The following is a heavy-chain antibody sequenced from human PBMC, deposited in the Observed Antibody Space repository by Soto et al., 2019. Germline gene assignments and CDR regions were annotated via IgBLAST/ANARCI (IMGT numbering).Heavy chain of an antibody. D-gene: IGHD5-12*01. Sequence: QVQLVQSGAEVKQPGSSVKVSCKASGGTFSDYAISWVREAPGQGLEWMGGTIPMSDSPKYAQKFQGRVTISADKSKSTSYMDLSSLRSDYTSIYYCARGYSGFDRRLDTWGQGTLITVSS. V-gene: IGHV1-69*06. CDR3: ARGYSGFDRRLDT. CDR2: TIPMSDSP. J-gene: IGHJ5*02. CDR1: GGTFSDYA.